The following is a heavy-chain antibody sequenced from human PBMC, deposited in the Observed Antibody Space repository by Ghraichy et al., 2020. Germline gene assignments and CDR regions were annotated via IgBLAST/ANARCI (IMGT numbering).Heavy chain of an antibody. CDR3: ARNHRLEMATTYYYYGMDV. CDR1: GFTFSDYY. D-gene: IGHD5-24*01. V-gene: IGHV3-11*01. CDR2: ISSSGSTI. Sequence: GGSLRLSCAASGFTFSDYYMSWIRQAPGKGLEWVSYISSSGSTIYYADSVKGRFTISRDNAKNSLYLQMNSLRAEDTAVYYCARNHRLEMATTYYYYGMDVWGQGTTVTVSS. J-gene: IGHJ6*02.